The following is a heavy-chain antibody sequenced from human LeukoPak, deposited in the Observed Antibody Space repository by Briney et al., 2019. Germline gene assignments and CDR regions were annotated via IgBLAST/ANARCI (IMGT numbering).Heavy chain of an antibody. V-gene: IGHV3-23*01. J-gene: IGHJ4*02. CDR2: ISGGGGTT. D-gene: IGHD4-17*01. Sequence: PGGSLRLSCAASGFTFNNYAMNWVRQAPGKGLEWVSSISGGGGTTYYADSAKGRFTISRDNSQNTLYLQMNSLRAEDTPVYYCARDYADYVGYFFFDYWGQGTLVTVSS. CDR1: GFTFNNYA. CDR3: ARDYADYVGYFFFDY.